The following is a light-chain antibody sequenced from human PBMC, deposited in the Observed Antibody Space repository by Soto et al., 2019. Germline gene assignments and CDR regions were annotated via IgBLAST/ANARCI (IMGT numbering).Light chain of an antibody. CDR1: QSVSSSY. J-gene: IGKJ5*01. Sequence: EIVLTQSPGTLSLSPGERATLSCRASQSVSSSYLAWYQQKPGQAPRLLIYDTSSRASGIPDRFSGSGSGTDFTLTISRLETEDFAVFYCQQYGTSEIIFGQGTRLEN. CDR2: DTS. V-gene: IGKV3-20*01. CDR3: QQYGTSEII.